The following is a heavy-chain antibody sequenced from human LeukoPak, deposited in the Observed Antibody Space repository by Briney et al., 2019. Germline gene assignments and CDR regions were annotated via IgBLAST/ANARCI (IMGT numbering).Heavy chain of an antibody. D-gene: IGHD6-6*01. V-gene: IGHV1-69*05. CDR2: IIPIFGTA. CDR3: ARAEREQLAQCDY. Sequence: SVKVSCKASGGTFSSYAISWVRQAPGQGLEWMGRIIPIFGTANYAQKFQGRVTITTDESTSTAYMELSSLRSEDTAVYYCARAEREQLAQCDYWGQGTLVTVSS. J-gene: IGHJ4*02. CDR1: GGTFSSYA.